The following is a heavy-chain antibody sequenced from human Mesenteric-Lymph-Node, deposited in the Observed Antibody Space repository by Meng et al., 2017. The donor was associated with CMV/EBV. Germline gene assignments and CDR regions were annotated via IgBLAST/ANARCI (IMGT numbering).Heavy chain of an antibody. J-gene: IGHJ4*02. V-gene: IGHV4-39*01. CDR2: VHHSGTT. D-gene: IGHD3-22*01. Sequence: QLQLQEPGPGLVKPSETLSLSCIVPGDSISNSTYYWTWIRQPPGKGLEWIGSVHHSGTTYYNPSLKGRLTISVDTSANLFSLRLTTVTAADTATYYCARRGNYDSDYSEYWGQGTLVTVSS. CDR1: GDSISNSTYY. CDR3: ARRGNYDSDYSEY.